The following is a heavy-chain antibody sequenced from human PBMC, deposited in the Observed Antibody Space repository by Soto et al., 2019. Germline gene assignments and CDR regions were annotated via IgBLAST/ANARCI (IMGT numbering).Heavy chain of an antibody. J-gene: IGHJ2*01. D-gene: IGHD5-12*01. Sequence: QVQLVQSGTEVKKPGSSVKVSCKASGGTFSRYAINWVRQAPGQGLEWMGGITPIFGTPNYAQKFQGRVKIPADGSTKTTYMERRRLRSEDTAVYYCAQTLGLAVSGPGRFDLWGRGTLVTVTS. CDR1: GGTFSRYA. CDR3: AQTLGLAVSGPGRFDL. V-gene: IGHV1-69*12. CDR2: ITPIFGTP.